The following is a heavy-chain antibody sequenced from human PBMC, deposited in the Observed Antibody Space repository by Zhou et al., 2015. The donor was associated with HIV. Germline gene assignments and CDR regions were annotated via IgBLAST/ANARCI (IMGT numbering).Heavy chain of an antibody. CDR2: INPSGGST. CDR1: GYTFTSYY. V-gene: IGHV1-46*01. J-gene: IGHJ4*02. Sequence: QVQLVQSGAEVKKPGASVKVSCKASGYTFTSYYMHWVRQAPGQGLEWMGIINPSGGSTSYAQKFQGRVTMTRDTSTSTVYMELSSLRSEDTAVYYCARGFGVYGDYVGPMDYWGQGTLVTVSS. CDR3: ARGFGVYGDYVGPMDY. D-gene: IGHD4-17*01.